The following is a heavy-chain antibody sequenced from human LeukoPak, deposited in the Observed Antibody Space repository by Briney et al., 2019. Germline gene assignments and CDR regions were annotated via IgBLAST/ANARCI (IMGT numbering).Heavy chain of an antibody. V-gene: IGHV3-64*01. Sequence: PGGSLRLSCAASGFTFSSYAMHWVRQAPGKGLEYVSAISSNGGSTYYANSVKGRFTISRDNSKNTLYLQMGRLRSDDTAVYYCARDRNNRGSGSYAHWGQGTLVTVSS. J-gene: IGHJ4*02. CDR1: GFTFSSYA. CDR3: ARDRNNRGSGSYAH. D-gene: IGHD3-10*01. CDR2: ISSNGGST.